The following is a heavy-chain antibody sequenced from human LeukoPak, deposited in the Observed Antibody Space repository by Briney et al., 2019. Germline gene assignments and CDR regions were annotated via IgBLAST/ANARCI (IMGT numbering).Heavy chain of an antibody. J-gene: IGHJ4*02. D-gene: IGHD3-22*01. CDR2: IRYDGSNK. V-gene: IGHV3-30*02. Sequence: GGSLTLSCAASGFTFSSYGMHWVRQAPGKGLEWVTFIRYDGSNKYYADSVKGRFTISRDNSKNTLYLQMNSLRADDTAVYYCAKEQNYYDSSGYYIWGQGTLVTVSS. CDR1: GFTFSSYG. CDR3: AKEQNYYDSSGYYI.